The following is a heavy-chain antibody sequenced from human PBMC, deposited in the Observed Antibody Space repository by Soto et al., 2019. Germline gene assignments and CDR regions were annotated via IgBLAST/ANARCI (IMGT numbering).Heavy chain of an antibody. D-gene: IGHD1-1*01. CDR3: ARASKYNREWYVPCGI. J-gene: IGHJ4*02. CDR1: GYNFTDYD. V-gene: IGHV1-46*01. Sequence: QVQLVQSGAEVKKPGASVKVSCKASGYNFTDYDMHWVRQATGQGLEWMGMINPNDDAINYAQKFQGRVSMTRDSPTSTVYMELSSLRSEDTAMYYCARASKYNREWYVPCGIWGQGTLITVSS. CDR2: INPNDDAI.